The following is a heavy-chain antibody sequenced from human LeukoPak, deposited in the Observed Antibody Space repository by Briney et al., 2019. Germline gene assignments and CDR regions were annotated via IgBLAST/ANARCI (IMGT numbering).Heavy chain of an antibody. CDR1: GFTFSSYG. J-gene: IGHJ3*02. CDR3: AKSGLPADAFDI. V-gene: IGHV3-30*18. D-gene: IGHD2-15*01. Sequence: GGSLRLSCAASGFTFSSYGMHWVRQAPGKGLEWVAVISYDGSNKNYADSVKGRFTISRDNSKNTLYLQMNSLRAEDTAVYYCAKSGLPADAFDIWGQGTMVTVSS. CDR2: ISYDGSNK.